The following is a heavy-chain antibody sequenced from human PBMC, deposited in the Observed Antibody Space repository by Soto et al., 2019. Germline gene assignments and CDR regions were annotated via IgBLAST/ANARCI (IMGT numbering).Heavy chain of an antibody. CDR3: ARDRSYSYDSRGYYYAPWFDP. Sequence: ASVNVSCNASGYTFTSYAMPWVRQAPGQRLEWMGWINAGNVNTKYSQKFQGRVTITRYTSASTAYMELSSLRSEDTAVYYCARDRSYSYDSRGYYYAPWFDPWGQVTLVTVYS. V-gene: IGHV1-3*01. J-gene: IGHJ5*02. CDR2: INAGNVNT. CDR1: GYTFTSYA. D-gene: IGHD3-22*01.